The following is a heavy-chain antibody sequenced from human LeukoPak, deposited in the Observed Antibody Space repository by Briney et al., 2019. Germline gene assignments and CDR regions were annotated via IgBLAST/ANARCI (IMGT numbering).Heavy chain of an antibody. V-gene: IGHV1-2*02. Sequence: ASVKVSCKASGYTFTGYYMHWVRQAPGQGLEWMGWINPNSGGTNYAQKLQGRVTMTRDTSISTAYMELSRLRSDDTAVYYCARDLLSQDSSGMIGYWGQGTLVTVSS. CDR3: ARDLLSQDSSGMIGY. D-gene: IGHD3-22*01. J-gene: IGHJ4*02. CDR1: GYTFTGYY. CDR2: INPNSGGT.